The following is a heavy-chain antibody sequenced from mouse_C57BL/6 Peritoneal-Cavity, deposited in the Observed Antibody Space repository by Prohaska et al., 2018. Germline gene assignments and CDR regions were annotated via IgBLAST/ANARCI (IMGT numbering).Heavy chain of an antibody. J-gene: IGHJ4*01. CDR3: ARHGSNYAMDY. Sequence: EVKLVESGGGLVQPGGSLKLACAASGFTFSDYGMAWVRQAQRKGTEWVALIINLAYIIYYGETVTGRFTISRENAKNTLYLEMSSLRSEDTAMYYCARHGSNYAMDYWGQGTSVTVSS. CDR2: IINLAYII. CDR1: GFTFSDYG. V-gene: IGHV5-15*01.